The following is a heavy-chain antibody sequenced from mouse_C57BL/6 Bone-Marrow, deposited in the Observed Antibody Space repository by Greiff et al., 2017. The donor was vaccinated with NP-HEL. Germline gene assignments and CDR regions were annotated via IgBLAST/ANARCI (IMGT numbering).Heavy chain of an antibody. CDR1: EYEFPSHD. CDR2: INSDGGST. Sequence: EVKLMESGGGLVQPGESLKLSCESNEYEFPSHDMSWVRKTPEKRLELVAAINSDGGSTYYPDTMERRFIISRDNTKKTLYRQMSSLRSEATALYYCARWIGYDAMDYWGQGTSVTVSS. J-gene: IGHJ4*01. V-gene: IGHV5-2*01. CDR3: ARWIGYDAMDY.